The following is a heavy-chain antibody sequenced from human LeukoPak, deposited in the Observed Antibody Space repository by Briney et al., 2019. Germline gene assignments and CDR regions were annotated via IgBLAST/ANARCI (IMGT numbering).Heavy chain of an antibody. Sequence: GGSLRLSCAASGFTFSNYAMNWVRQAPGKGLVWVSRIYNDGSSTSYADSVKGRFTISRDNAKSTLYLQMNSLRADDTAVFYCARVRGGSGRSYAADAFDIWGQGTMVTVSS. V-gene: IGHV3-74*01. CDR1: GFTFSNYA. D-gene: IGHD1-26*01. CDR2: IYNDGSST. CDR3: ARVRGGSGRSYAADAFDI. J-gene: IGHJ3*02.